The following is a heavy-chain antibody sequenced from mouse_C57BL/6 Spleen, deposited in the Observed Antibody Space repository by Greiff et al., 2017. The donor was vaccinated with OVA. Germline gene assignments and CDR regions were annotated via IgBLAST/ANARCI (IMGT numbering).Heavy chain of an antibody. V-gene: IGHV3-6*01. J-gene: IGHJ3*01. CDR1: GYSITSGYY. CDR3: ARDNGYDPAWFAY. D-gene: IGHD2-2*01. Sequence: EVQLVESGPGLVKPSQSLSLTCSVTGYSITSGYYWNWIRQFPGNKLEWMGYISYDGSNNYNPSLKNRISITRDTSKNQFFLKLNSVTTEDTATYYCARDNGYDPAWFAYWGQGTLVTVSA. CDR2: ISYDGSN.